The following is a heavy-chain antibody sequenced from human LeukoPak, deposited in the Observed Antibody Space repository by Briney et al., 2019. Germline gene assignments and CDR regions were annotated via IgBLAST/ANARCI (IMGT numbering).Heavy chain of an antibody. J-gene: IGHJ1*01. CDR3: ARGIYFQH. CDR2: IISSSTYT. V-gene: IGHV3-11*05. Sequence: GGSLRLSCAASGFTFSGYHMTWIRQAPGNGLEWVSYIISSSTYTNYADSVKGRFTISRDNAKNSLYPQMNSLRAEDTAVYYCARGIYFQHWGQGTLVTVSS. CDR1: GFTFSGYH.